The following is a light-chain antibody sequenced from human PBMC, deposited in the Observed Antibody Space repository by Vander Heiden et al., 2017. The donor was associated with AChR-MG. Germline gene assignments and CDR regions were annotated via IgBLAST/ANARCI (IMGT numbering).Light chain of an antibody. V-gene: IGKV3-11*01. CDR3: QQRSNWPGT. J-gene: IGKJ1*01. CDR2: GAS. Sequence: EVVLAQSPSTLSASPGDRATISCRASQSINSYLAWYKQKPGQAPRLLIYGASSRATGIPARFSGSGSGTDFTLTISSLEPEDFAVYYCQQRSNWPGTFGQGTKVEIK. CDR1: QSINSY.